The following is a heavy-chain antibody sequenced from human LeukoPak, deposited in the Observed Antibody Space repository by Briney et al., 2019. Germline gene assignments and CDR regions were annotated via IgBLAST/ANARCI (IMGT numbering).Heavy chain of an antibody. J-gene: IGHJ4*02. CDR1: GFTFSTYW. CDR3: ATDRDNSDWQKRFDS. V-gene: IGHV3-7*01. D-gene: IGHD2-21*02. CDR2: INQDASEI. Sequence: GGSLRLSCAASGFTFSTYWMNWYRQAPGKGLEWVGNINQDASEINYVDSVRGRFTISRDNAKNSLHLQMNSLRAEDTAVYYCATDRDNSDWQKRFDSWGQGTLATVSS.